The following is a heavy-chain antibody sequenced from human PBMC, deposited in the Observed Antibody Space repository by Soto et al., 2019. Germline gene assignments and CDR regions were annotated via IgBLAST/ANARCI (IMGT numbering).Heavy chain of an antibody. CDR2: IYYSGTT. CDR3: AGDRGDPLEY. J-gene: IGHJ4*02. CDR1: GGSISSYY. Sequence: QVQLQESGPGLVKPSETLSLTCTVSGGSISSYYWNWIRQPPGKELEYIGYIYYSGTTYYNPSLRGXAXIXXDTSTKQFSLKLTSVTAADTAFYYCAGDRGDPLEYWGQGILVTVSS. D-gene: IGHD2-21*02. V-gene: IGHV4-59*01.